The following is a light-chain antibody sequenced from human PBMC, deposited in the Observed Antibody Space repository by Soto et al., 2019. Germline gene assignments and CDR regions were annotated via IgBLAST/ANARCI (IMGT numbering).Light chain of an antibody. CDR1: QSVTKS. CDR2: GAS. V-gene: IGKV3-20*01. CDR3: QQYGSSPFT. Sequence: EIVLTQSPGTLSLSPVERATLSCMASQSVTKSLAWYQQKPGQAPRLLIYGASSRATGIPDRFSGSGSGTDFTLTISRLEPEDFAVYYCQQYGSSPFTFGPGTKVDIK. J-gene: IGKJ3*01.